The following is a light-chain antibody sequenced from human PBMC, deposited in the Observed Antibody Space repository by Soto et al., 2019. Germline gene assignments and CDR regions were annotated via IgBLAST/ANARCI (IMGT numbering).Light chain of an antibody. Sequence: SVLPQPASVSGSPGQSITISCTGTSSDIGNYNLVSWYQQHPGKAPKLMIYEVSKRPSGVSDRFSGSKSGNTASLTISGLQPEDEADYYCYSYAGSTVLYVFGTGTKVTVL. V-gene: IGLV2-23*02. J-gene: IGLJ1*01. CDR3: YSYAGSTVLYV. CDR2: EVS. CDR1: SSDIGNYNL.